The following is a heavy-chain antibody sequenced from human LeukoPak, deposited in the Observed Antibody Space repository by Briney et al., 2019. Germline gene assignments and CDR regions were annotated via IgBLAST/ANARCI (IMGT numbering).Heavy chain of an antibody. CDR1: GFTFSSLW. V-gene: IGHV3-7*01. CDR3: ASIYGSGSYSPYYLDY. CDR2: KKQDGRKK. Sequence: GGSLRLLCVVSGFTFSSLWMRWVRQAPGKGRVGVANKKQDGRKKYHVHCGKGRLTISRHNAKNSLYLQMNSLRAEDTAVYHCASIYGSGSYSPYYLDYWRQGTLVSVPS. J-gene: IGHJ4*02. D-gene: IGHD3-10*01.